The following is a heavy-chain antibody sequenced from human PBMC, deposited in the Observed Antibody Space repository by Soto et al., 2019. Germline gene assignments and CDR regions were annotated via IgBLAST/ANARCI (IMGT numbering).Heavy chain of an antibody. D-gene: IGHD3-22*01. CDR1: GYTFISYG. J-gene: IGHJ4*02. V-gene: IGHV1-18*04. CDR2: ISGYNGNT. Sequence: QVQLVQSGAEVKKPGASVKVSCKASGYTFISYGISWVRQAPGQGLEWMGWISGYNGNTHYTQQLQGRVTITADESTSTAYMEMSSLRSEDTAVYYCARGVYYYDSSGYRNYYFDYWGQGTLVTVSS. CDR3: ARGVYYYDSSGYRNYYFDY.